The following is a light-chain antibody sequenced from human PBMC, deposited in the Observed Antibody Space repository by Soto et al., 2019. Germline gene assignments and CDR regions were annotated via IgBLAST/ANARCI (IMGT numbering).Light chain of an antibody. Sequence: QSVLTQPASVSGSPGQSISIPCTGTSSDVGGYSYVSWYQQRPGKAPKLMIYEVNNRPSGVSNRFSGSKSGNSASLTISGLQAEDEADYYCSSYTSSSTLVVFGGGTKLTVL. CDR1: SSDVGGYSY. J-gene: IGLJ2*01. CDR3: SSYTSSSTLVV. V-gene: IGLV2-14*01. CDR2: EVN.